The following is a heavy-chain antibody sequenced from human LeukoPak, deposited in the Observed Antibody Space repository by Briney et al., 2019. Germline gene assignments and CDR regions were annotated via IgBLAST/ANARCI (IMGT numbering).Heavy chain of an antibody. J-gene: IGHJ4*02. D-gene: IGHD5-18*01. Sequence: PGGSLRLSCAASGFTFSGCGMHWVRQARGKGLEWVAFIWYGGRDKYYADCVKGQFTISRDNSKNTLYLQMNSLRAEDTAVYYCAKDPYSYGSYFDYWGQGTLVTVSS. CDR3: AKDPYSYGSYFDY. V-gene: IGHV3-30*02. CDR1: GFTFSGCG. CDR2: IWYGGRDK.